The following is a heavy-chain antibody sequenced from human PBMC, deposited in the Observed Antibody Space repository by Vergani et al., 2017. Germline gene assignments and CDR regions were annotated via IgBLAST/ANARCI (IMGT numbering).Heavy chain of an antibody. CDR3: ARDPLYSTTWPFLLLDMDF. Sequence: QVQLQESGPGLVRPSQTLSLTCTVSGGSISSGSYYWGWFRQPAGKGLGWIGRFFTGGGTSYNPSLKSRVTISVDTSKNQFSLQLSSVTAADTAVYYCARDPLYSTTWPFLLLDMDFWGQGTTVTVSS. CDR2: FFTGGGT. V-gene: IGHV4-61*02. D-gene: IGHD6-13*01. J-gene: IGHJ6*02. CDR1: GGSISSGSYY.